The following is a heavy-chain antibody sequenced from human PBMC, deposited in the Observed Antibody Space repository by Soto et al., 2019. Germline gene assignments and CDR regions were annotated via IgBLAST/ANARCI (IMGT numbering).Heavy chain of an antibody. V-gene: IGHV3-15*05. CDR3: TTAHYYDVRGYYTEYFHH. D-gene: IGHD3-10*02. CDR2: FKSKRDGGTI. CDR1: GFTFTDAW. Sequence: EVQLEESGGGLVKPGGSLRLSCAASGFTFTDAWMTWVRQAPGKGLEWVGRFKSKRDGGTIDYAAPVKGRFSISRDXSKDTVHLQMNTLKTEDTAVYYCTTAHYYDVRGYYTEYFHHWGQGALVIVSS. J-gene: IGHJ1*01.